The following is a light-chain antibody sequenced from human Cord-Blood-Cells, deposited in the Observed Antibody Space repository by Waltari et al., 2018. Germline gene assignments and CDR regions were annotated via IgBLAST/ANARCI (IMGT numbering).Light chain of an antibody. CDR1: NIGRKS. CDR3: QVWDSSSDHVV. Sequence: SYVLTQPPSVSVAPGKTARITCGVNNIGRKSVNWYQQKPGQAPVLVIYYDSDRPSGIPERFSGSNSGNTATLTISRVEAGDEADYYCQVWDSSSDHVVFGGGTKLTVL. J-gene: IGLJ2*01. V-gene: IGLV3-21*04. CDR2: YDS.